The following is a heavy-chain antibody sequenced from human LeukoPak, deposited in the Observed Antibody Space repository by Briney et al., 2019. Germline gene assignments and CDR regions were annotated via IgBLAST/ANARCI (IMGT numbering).Heavy chain of an antibody. V-gene: IGHV3-73*01. D-gene: IGHD3-22*01. Sequence: GGSLKLSCAASGFTLSGSAMHWVRQASGKGLEWVGRIRGKANTYATAYAASVRGRFTISRDESKNTAYLQMNSLKTEDTAVYYCTRRSTDDSSGYYSTWGQGTLVTVSS. J-gene: IGHJ5*02. CDR2: IRGKANTYAT. CDR1: GFTLSGSA. CDR3: TRRSTDDSSGYYST.